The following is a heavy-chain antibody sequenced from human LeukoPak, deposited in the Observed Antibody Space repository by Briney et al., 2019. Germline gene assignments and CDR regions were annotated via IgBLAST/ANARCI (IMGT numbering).Heavy chain of an antibody. CDR2: IIPIFGTA. J-gene: IGHJ4*02. D-gene: IGHD5-18*01. CDR3: AESGYSYGNYFDY. V-gene: IGHV1-69*01. Sequence: SVKVSCKASGGTFSSYAISWLRQAPGQGLEWMGGIIPIFGTANYAQKFQGRVTITADESTSTAYMELSSLRSEDTAVYYCAESGYSYGNYFDYWGQGTLVTVSS. CDR1: GGTFSSYA.